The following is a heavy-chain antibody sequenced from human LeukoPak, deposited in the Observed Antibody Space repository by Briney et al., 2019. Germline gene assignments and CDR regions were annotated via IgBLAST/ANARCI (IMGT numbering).Heavy chain of an antibody. CDR1: GFTFDDYA. CDR3: ARGTRSGSSLDY. CDR2: ISWNSGSI. D-gene: IGHD3-10*01. Sequence: GGSLRLSCAASGFTFDDYAMHWVRQAPGKGLEWVSGISWNSGSIGYADSVKGRFTISRDNAKNSLYLQMNSLRAEDTAVYYCARGTRSGSSLDYWGQGTLVTVSS. V-gene: IGHV3-9*01. J-gene: IGHJ4*02.